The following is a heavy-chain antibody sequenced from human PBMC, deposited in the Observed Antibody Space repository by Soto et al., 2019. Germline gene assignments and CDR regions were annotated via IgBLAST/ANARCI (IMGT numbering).Heavy chain of an antibody. Sequence: GESLKISCKGAGYSFATYWIAWVLQRPGKGLEWMGIIYPGDSDARYSPSFLGQVTISADKSINTAYLQWSSLKASDTAMYYCAKCYSSPYYYGMDVWGQGTTVTVS. D-gene: IGHD2-15*01. J-gene: IGHJ6*02. CDR3: AKCYSSPYYYGMDV. CDR2: IYPGDSDA. CDR1: GYSFATYW. V-gene: IGHV5-51*01.